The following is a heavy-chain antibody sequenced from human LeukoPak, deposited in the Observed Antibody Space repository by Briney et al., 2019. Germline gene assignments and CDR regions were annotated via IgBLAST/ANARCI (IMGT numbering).Heavy chain of an antibody. Sequence: ASVKVSCKASGYTFTNYFIHWVRQAPGQGLEWMGIINPSGGNTNYAQKFQGRVTMTRDTSTNTVYMELSSLRSEDTAVFYCARGDDSRAYPDYWGQGALVTVSS. CDR2: INPSGGNT. V-gene: IGHV1-46*01. D-gene: IGHD3-22*01. CDR1: GYTFTNYF. J-gene: IGHJ4*02. CDR3: ARGDDSRAYPDY.